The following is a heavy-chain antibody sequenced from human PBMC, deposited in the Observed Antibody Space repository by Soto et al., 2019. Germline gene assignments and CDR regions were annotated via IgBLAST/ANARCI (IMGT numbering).Heavy chain of an antibody. D-gene: IGHD3-22*01. Sequence: SETLSRTCTVSGGSISSGDYYCSWIRQPPGKGLELIGYMYYSVITYYNPSLKSRVTISVDPSKNQFSLKLSSVTAADTAVYYCARSLNYYDSSGYHYVPEAYDAFAIWGQGTMVTFSS. J-gene: IGHJ3*02. CDR2: MYYSVIT. CDR1: GGSISSGDYY. CDR3: ARSLNYYDSSGYHYVPEAYDAFAI. V-gene: IGHV4-30-4*01.